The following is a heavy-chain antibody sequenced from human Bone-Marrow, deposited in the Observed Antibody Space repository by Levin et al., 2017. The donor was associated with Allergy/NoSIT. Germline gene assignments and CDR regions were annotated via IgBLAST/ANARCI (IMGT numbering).Heavy chain of an antibody. CDR3: VRRWQ. CDR2: MYSGGST. J-gene: IGHJ4*02. CDR1: EFNVRNNY. Sequence: AGGSLRLSCEVSEFNVRNNYMSWVRQAPGKGLEWVSCMYSGGSTHYAESVKGRFTISRDNTKNTLHLQMNSLRAEDTAVYYCVRRWQWGQGTLVTVSS. D-gene: IGHD2-15*01. V-gene: IGHV3-66*04.